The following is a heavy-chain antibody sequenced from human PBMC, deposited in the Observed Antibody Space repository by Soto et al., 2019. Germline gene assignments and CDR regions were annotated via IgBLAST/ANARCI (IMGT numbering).Heavy chain of an antibody. CDR1: GGAFNNYI. CDR3: ARGRDQPPVGLYFDS. D-gene: IGHD1-26*01. CDR2: IIPMFGTP. J-gene: IGHJ4*02. V-gene: IGHV1-69*01. Sequence: QVQLVQSGAKVKKPGSSVKVSCKASGGAFNNYIFDWVRQAPGQGLEWMGGIIPMFGTPKYAQTFQDRITISADVSTGTAYMELTSLRFDDTAVYYCARGRDQPPVGLYFDSWGEGTRVTVSS.